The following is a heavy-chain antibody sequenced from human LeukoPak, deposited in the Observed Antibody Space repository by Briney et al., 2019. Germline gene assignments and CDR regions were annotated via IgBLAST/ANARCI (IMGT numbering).Heavy chain of an antibody. Sequence: GGSLRLSCAASGFTFSSYSMNWVRQAPGKGLEWVSSISSSSSYIYYADSVKGRFTISRDNAKNSLYLQMNSLRAEDTAVYYCALDCSGGSCYVAYWGQGTLVTVS. V-gene: IGHV3-21*01. CDR2: ISSSSSYI. CDR3: ALDCSGGSCYVAY. CDR1: GFTFSSYS. J-gene: IGHJ4*02. D-gene: IGHD2-15*01.